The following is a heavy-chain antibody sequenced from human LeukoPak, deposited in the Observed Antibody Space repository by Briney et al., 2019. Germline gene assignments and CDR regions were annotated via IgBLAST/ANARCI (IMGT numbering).Heavy chain of an antibody. D-gene: IGHD2-2*01. V-gene: IGHV1-8*02. Sequence: ASVKVSCKASGYTFTSCYMHWVRPAPGQGLEWMGWMNPNSGNTGYAQKFQGRVTMTRNTSISTAYMELSSLRSEDTAVYYCARGRYCSSTSCYYYYYYGMDVWGQGTTVTVSS. CDR1: GYTFTSCY. CDR2: MNPNSGNT. J-gene: IGHJ6*02. CDR3: ARGRYCSSTSCYYYYYYGMDV.